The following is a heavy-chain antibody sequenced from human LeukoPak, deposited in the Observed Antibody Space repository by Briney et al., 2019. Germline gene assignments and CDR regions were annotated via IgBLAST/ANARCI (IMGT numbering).Heavy chain of an antibody. J-gene: IGHJ5*02. V-gene: IGHV1-46*01. CDR1: GYTFTSYY. D-gene: IGHD3-10*01. Sequence: ASVKVSCKASGYTFTSYYMHWVRQAPGQGLEWMGIINPSGGSTSYAQKFQGRVTMTRGTSTSTVYMELSSLRSEDTAVYYCARDLGYYYGSGSYYGAFDPWGQGTLVTVSS. CDR2: INPSGGST. CDR3: ARDLGYYYGSGSYYGAFDP.